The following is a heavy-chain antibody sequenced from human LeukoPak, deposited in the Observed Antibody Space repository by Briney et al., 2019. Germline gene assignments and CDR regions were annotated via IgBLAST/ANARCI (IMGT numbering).Heavy chain of an antibody. CDR2: ISGSGGST. Sequence: GGSLRLSCAASGFTFSSYAMSWVRQAPGKGLEWVSAISGSGGSTYYADSVKGRFTISRDDSKNTLYLQMNSLRAEDTAVYYCAKGGSGSLIYGMDVWGQGTTVTVSS. CDR1: GFTFSSYA. D-gene: IGHD3-10*01. V-gene: IGHV3-23*01. J-gene: IGHJ6*02. CDR3: AKGGSGSLIYGMDV.